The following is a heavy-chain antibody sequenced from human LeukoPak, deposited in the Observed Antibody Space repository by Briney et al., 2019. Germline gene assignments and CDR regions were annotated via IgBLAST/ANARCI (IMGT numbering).Heavy chain of an antibody. J-gene: IGHJ6*03. Sequence: SETLSLTCAVSGGSISSSNWWSWVRQPPGKGLEWIGEIYHSGSTNYNPSLKSRVTISVDTSKNQFSLKLSSVTAADTAVYYCAREADCSGGSCYLSYYYYYYMDVWGKGTTVTVSS. CDR3: AREADCSGGSCYLSYYYYYYMDV. CDR2: IYHSGST. CDR1: GGSISSSNW. D-gene: IGHD2-15*01. V-gene: IGHV4-4*02.